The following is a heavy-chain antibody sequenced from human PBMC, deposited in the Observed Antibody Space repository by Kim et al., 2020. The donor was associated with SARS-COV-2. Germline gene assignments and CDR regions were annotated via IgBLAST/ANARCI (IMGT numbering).Heavy chain of an antibody. D-gene: IGHD3-9*01. CDR2: IYYSGST. CDR1: GGSISSGDYY. J-gene: IGHJ6*02. V-gene: IGHV4-30-4*01. CDR3: ARDSLRYFDWRPRNHGMDV. Sequence: SETLSLTCTVSGGSISSGDYYWSWIRQPPGKGLEWIGYIYYSGSTYYNPSLKSRVTISVDTSKNQFSLKLSSVTAADTAVYYCARDSLRYFDWRPRNHGMDVWGQGTTVTVSS.